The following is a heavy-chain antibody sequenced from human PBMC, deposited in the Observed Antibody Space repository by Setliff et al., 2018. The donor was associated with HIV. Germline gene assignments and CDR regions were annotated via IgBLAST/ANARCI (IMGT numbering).Heavy chain of an antibody. CDR3: ARHSGGDQLLREFDY. J-gene: IGHJ4*02. V-gene: IGHV4-38-2*01. CDR1: DYSISSGYY. CDR2: IYHSGST. Sequence: PSETLSLTCAVSDYSISSGYYWGWIRQPPGKGLEWIGSIYHSGSTYYNPSLKSRVTISVDTSKNQFSLELSSVTAADTAIFYCARHSGGDQLLREFDYWGQGTLVTVSS. D-gene: IGHD2-2*01.